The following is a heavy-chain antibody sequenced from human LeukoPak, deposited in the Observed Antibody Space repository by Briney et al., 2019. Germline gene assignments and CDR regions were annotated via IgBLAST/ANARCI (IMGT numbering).Heavy chain of an antibody. J-gene: IGHJ4*02. D-gene: IGHD5-18*01. Sequence: YADSVKGRFTISRDNAKNSLYLQMNSLRAEDTAVYYCARDALYSYGPDYWGQGTLVTVSS. CDR3: ARDALYSYGPDY. V-gene: IGHV3-48*03.